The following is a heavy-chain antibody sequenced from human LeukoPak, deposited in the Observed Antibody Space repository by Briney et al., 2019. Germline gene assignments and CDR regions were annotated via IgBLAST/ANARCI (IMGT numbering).Heavy chain of an antibody. Sequence: SETLSLTCTVSGGSISSYYWSWIRQPPGKGLEWIGYIYYSGSTNYNPSLKSRVTISVDTSKNQFSLKLSSVTAADTAVYYCAREGWLQLNRFEYWGQGTLVTVSS. J-gene: IGHJ4*02. CDR2: IYYSGST. V-gene: IGHV4-59*01. CDR1: GGSISSYY. D-gene: IGHD5-24*01. CDR3: AREGWLQLNRFEY.